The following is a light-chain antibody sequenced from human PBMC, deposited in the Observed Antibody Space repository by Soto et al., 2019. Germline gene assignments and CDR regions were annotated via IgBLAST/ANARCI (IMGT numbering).Light chain of an antibody. CDR1: QGIRND. J-gene: IGKJ4*01. V-gene: IGKV1-17*01. Sequence: DIQMTQSPSSLSASVEDRVIITCRASQGIRNDLGWFQQKPGKAPKLLIYKASTLKSGVPSRFSGSGSGTDFTLTINSLEPEDVAVYYCQQRSYLFTFGGGTKVDIK. CDR3: QQRSYLFT. CDR2: KAS.